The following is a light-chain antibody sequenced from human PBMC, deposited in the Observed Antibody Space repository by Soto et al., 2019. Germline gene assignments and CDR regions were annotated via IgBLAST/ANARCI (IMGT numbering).Light chain of an antibody. V-gene: IGKV3-11*01. CDR3: QQRSNWSLT. J-gene: IGKJ5*01. CDR1: QSVDSY. Sequence: EILLTQSPASRSLSPGERATLSCRASQSVDSYLVWYKQKPGQAPRLLIFGASNRATGIPARVSGSGSGPEFTLTISSLEPEDFEVYYCQQRSNWSLTFGQGTRLEIK. CDR2: GAS.